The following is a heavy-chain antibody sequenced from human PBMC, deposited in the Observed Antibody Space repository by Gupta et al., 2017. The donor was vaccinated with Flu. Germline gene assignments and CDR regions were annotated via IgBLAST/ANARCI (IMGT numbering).Heavy chain of an antibody. J-gene: IGHJ5*02. CDR3: ARAKSCYYYQTFDN. V-gene: IGHV4-31*11. CDR1: GGSIRGGGYY. Sequence: QVHLQESGPGLVKPSQTLSLTCAVSGGSIRGGGYYWSWIRQHPGKGLEWIGYIDYSGSTRYNPSRKSRLTTSADTSNNQFSLILNSATVEDTAVYYCARAKSCYYYQTFDNWGQGILVTVSS. CDR2: IDYSGST. D-gene: IGHD3-22*01.